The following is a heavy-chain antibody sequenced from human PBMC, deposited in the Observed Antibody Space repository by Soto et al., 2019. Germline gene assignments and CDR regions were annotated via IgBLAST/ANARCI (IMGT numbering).Heavy chain of an antibody. CDR1: GASMNSYH. J-gene: IGHJ5*02. Sequence: KRSETLSLTCTVSGASMNSYHWSWIRQPAGKGLEWIGHIHSSGSTNYNPSLQSRVTMSVDTSKNQFSLRLMSLTAADTAVYYCARDQGVAAAGITWFDPWGQGSLVTVSS. D-gene: IGHD6-13*01. V-gene: IGHV4-4*07. CDR2: IHSSGST. CDR3: ARDQGVAAAGITWFDP.